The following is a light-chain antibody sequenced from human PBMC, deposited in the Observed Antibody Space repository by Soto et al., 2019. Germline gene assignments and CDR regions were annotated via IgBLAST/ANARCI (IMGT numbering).Light chain of an antibody. J-gene: IGLJ1*01. V-gene: IGLV2-11*01. CDR1: SSDVGGYNC. Sequence: QSALTQPRSVSGSPGESVTITCTGTSSDVGGYNCVSWYQQRPDKAPKLMIYDVSKWPSGVPDRFSGSKSGNTASLTISGLQAEDEADYYCCSYAGGDTLYVFGTGTQLTVL. CDR2: DVS. CDR3: CSYAGGDTLYV.